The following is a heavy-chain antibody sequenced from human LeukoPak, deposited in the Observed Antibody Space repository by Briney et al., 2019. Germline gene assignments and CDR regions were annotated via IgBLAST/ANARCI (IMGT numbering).Heavy chain of an antibody. CDR3: ARWPYCSGGSCYVPYGMDV. V-gene: IGHV1-8*01. CDR1: GYTFTSYD. CDR2: MNPNSGNT. Sequence: ASVKVSCTASGYTFTSYDINWVRQATGQGLEWMGWMNPNSGNTGYAQKFQGRVTMTRNTSISTAYMELSSLRSEDTAVYYCARWPYCSGGSCYVPYGMDVWGQGTTVTVSS. J-gene: IGHJ6*02. D-gene: IGHD2-15*01.